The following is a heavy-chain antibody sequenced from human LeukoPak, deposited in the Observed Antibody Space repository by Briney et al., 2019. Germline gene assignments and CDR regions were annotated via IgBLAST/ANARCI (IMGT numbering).Heavy chain of an antibody. Sequence: GGSLRLSCAASGFTFSSYWMHWVRQAPGKGLEWVSSISSGSSYIFYADSVKGRFTISRDNAKNSLYLQMNSLRAEDTAVYYCAGARGSHLDGAFDIWGQGTMVTVSS. D-gene: IGHD3-10*01. J-gene: IGHJ3*02. V-gene: IGHV3-21*01. CDR2: ISSGSSYI. CDR1: GFTFSSYW. CDR3: AGARGSHLDGAFDI.